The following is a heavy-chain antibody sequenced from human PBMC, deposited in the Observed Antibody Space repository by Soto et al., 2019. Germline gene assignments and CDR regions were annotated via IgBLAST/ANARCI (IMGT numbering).Heavy chain of an antibody. J-gene: IGHJ4*02. V-gene: IGHV3-11*01. CDR2: ISSSGTTT. CDR1: GFTFSDFY. CDR3: ARIWGGGGYALIY. Sequence: QVQLVESGGGLVKPGGSLRLSCAASGFTFSDFYMSWIRQAPGKGLEWISYISSSGTTTYYTDSVKGRFTISRDNAKNSLYLQMNTLRDEDTAVYYCARIWGGGGYALIYWGQVTLVTVSS. D-gene: IGHD2-8*01.